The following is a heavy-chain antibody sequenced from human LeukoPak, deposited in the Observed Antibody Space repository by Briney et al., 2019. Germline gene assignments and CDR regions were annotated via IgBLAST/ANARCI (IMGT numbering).Heavy chain of an antibody. Sequence: ASVNVSCKASGYSFTSYGITWVRQAPGQGLEWMGWINHYNGNTNYAQKLQGRVTMTTDTSTSTAYMDPRSLKSDDTAVYYCARERSGWFFSNWGQGTLVTVS. D-gene: IGHD6-19*01. CDR2: INHYNGNT. CDR1: GYSFTSYG. J-gene: IGHJ4*02. V-gene: IGHV1-18*01. CDR3: ARERSGWFFSN.